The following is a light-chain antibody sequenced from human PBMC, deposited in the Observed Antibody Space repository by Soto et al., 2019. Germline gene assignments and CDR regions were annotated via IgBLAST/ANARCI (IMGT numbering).Light chain of an antibody. J-gene: IGLJ2*01. V-gene: IGLV2-14*01. Sequence: QSVLTQPASVSGSPGQPITISCTGTSSDVGGYNYVSWYQQHPGKAPKLMIYEVSNRPSGVSNRFSGSKSGNTASLTISGLQAEDEAAYYCSSYTSSSTLVFGGGTKVTVL. CDR1: SSDVGGYNY. CDR2: EVS. CDR3: SSYTSSSTLV.